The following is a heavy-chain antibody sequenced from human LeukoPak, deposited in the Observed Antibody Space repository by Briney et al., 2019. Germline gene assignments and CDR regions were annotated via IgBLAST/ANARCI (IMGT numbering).Heavy chain of an antibody. CDR3: ARARLRFGTIDY. V-gene: IGHV4-39*07. CDR1: GDSISSSNCY. CDR2: IYFSGGT. J-gene: IGHJ4*02. Sequence: PSETLSLTCTVSGDSISSSNCYWGWIRQPPGKGLEWIGSIYFSGGTYYNASLKSRVTISVDTSKNQFSLKLSSVTAADTAVYYCARARLRFGTIDYWGQGTLVTVSS. D-gene: IGHD1/OR15-1a*01.